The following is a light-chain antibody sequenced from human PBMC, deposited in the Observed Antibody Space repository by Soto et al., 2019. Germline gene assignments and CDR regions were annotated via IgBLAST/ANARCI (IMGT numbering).Light chain of an antibody. J-gene: IGKJ2*01. CDR2: GAS. CDR3: QRYDTSSYT. Sequence: EIVLTQSPGTLSLSPGERATLSCRATQSVSSNYLAWYQQKPGQAPRLLIYGASSRATGIPDRFSGSGSGTDFTLTISRLEPEDVAVYFCQRYDTSSYTFGRGTKVQI. CDR1: QSVSSNY. V-gene: IGKV3-20*01.